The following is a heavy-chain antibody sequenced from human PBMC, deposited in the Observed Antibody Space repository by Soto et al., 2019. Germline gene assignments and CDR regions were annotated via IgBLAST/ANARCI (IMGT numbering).Heavy chain of an antibody. CDR1: GFSFSSHG. D-gene: IGHD4-17*01. Sequence: QVQLVGSGGGVVQPGRSLRLSCEASGFSFSSHGMHWVRQAPGKGLELLAVISYDGNNKYYADSVKGRFSISRDNYKNKVYLQMNSLRAEDTAVYYCAKDHLPTTITTPWFGPWGQGTLVTVSS. J-gene: IGHJ5*02. CDR2: ISYDGNNK. CDR3: AKDHLPTTITTPWFGP. V-gene: IGHV3-30*18.